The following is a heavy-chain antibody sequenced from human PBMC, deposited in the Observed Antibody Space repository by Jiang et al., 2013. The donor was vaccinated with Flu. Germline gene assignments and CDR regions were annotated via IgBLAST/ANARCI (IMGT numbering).Heavy chain of an antibody. CDR1: GFSLSNARMG. D-gene: IGHD4-23*01. CDR3: ARDYGGNSGFDY. J-gene: IGHJ4*02. CDR2: IFSNDEK. V-gene: IGHV2-26*01. Sequence: KPTQTLTLTCTVSGFSLSNARMGVSWIRQPPGKALEWLAHIFSNDEKSYSTSLKSRLTISKDTSKSQVVLTMTNMDPVDTATYYCARDYGGNSGFDYWGQGTLVTVSS.